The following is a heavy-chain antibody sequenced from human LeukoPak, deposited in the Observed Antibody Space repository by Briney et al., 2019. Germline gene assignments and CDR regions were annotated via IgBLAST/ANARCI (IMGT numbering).Heavy chain of an antibody. J-gene: IGHJ3*01. CDR1: GGSLSGHY. CDR2: GSYTGRT. CDR3: ARLLDTDISGDPDTFDV. V-gene: IGHV4-59*11. Sequence: PSETLSLTCTVSGGSLSGHYWSWIRQPPGKRPEWIGYGSYTGRTKYNPSLQSRVTISIDTSKSQFSLTLTSVTSADTAVYSCARLLDTDISGDPDTFDVWGQGTTVIASS. D-gene: IGHD3-22*01.